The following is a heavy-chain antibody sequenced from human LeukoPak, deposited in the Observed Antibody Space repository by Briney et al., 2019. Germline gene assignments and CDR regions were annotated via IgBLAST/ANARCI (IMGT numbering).Heavy chain of an antibody. Sequence: ASVKVSCKASGYSFTAYYMHWVRQAPGQGLEWMGWINPNSGGTNYAQKFQGRVTMTRDTSITTPYMEMSRLRSDDTALYYCARSPHILTGENFDYWGQGTLVTVSS. J-gene: IGHJ4*02. CDR1: GYSFTAYY. D-gene: IGHD3-9*01. CDR2: INPNSGGT. V-gene: IGHV1-2*02. CDR3: ARSPHILTGENFDY.